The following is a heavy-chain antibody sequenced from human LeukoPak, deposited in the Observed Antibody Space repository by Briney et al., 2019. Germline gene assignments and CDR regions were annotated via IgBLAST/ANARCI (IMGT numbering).Heavy chain of an antibody. D-gene: IGHD3-10*01. J-gene: IGHJ4*02. Sequence: SLRLSWAASGFTFDDYAMHWVRQAPGKGLEWVSGISWNSGSIGYADSVEGRFTISRDNAKNSLYLQMNSLRAEDTALYYCGRCRSGFDYWGQGTLVTVSS. CDR3: GRCRSGFDY. CDR2: ISWNSGSI. V-gene: IGHV3-9*01. CDR1: GFTFDDYA.